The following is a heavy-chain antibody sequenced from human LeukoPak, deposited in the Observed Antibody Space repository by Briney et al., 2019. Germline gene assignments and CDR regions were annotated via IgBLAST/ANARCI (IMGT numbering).Heavy chain of an antibody. CDR3: AGDFDY. J-gene: IGHJ4*02. Sequence: GGSLRLSCAASGFTFSDHYMDWVRQAPGKGLEWVTFIRFDGSNEYYTDSVKGRFTISRDNSKNTLYLQMNSLRAEDTAVYYCAGDFDYWGQGTLVTVSS. CDR1: GFTFSDHY. CDR2: IRFDGSNE. V-gene: IGHV3-30*02.